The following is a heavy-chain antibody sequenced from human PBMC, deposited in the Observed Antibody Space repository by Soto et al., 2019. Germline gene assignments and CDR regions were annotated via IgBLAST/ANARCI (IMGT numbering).Heavy chain of an antibody. V-gene: IGHV4-59*08. CDR3: ARHGERSSWYLSTETYYFDY. D-gene: IGHD6-13*01. J-gene: IGHJ4*02. CDR1: GGSISSYY. CDR2: IYYSGST. Sequence: SETLSLTCTVSGGSISSYYWSWIRQPPGKGLEWIGYIYYSGSTNYNPSLKSRVTISVDTSKNQFSLNLSSVTAADTAVYYCARHGERSSWYLSTETYYFDYWGQGTLVTVSS.